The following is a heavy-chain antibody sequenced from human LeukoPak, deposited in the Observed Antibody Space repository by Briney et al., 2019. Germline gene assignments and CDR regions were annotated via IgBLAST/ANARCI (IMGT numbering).Heavy chain of an antibody. V-gene: IGHV4-34*01. Sequence: PSETLSLTCAVYGGSFSGYYWSWIRQPPGKGLEWIGEINHSGSTNYNPSLKSRVTISVDTSKNQFSLRLTSVTAADTAVYYCARQTGSGLFILPGGQGTPVTVSS. D-gene: IGHD3/OR15-3a*01. CDR2: INHSGST. CDR1: GGSFSGYY. J-gene: IGHJ4*02. CDR3: ARQTGSGLFILP.